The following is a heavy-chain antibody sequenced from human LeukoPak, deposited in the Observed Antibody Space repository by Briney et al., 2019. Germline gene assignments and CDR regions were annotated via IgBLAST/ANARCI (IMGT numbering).Heavy chain of an antibody. CDR1: GDSFSSNSAA. CDR3: ARDDYYDNSGSLDY. Sequence: SHTLSLTCAISGDSFSSNSAAWNWLRQSPSRGLEWLGRTYYRSKWYNDYALSVKGRISINTDTSKNQFSLQLNSVTPEDTAVYFCARDDYYDNSGSLDYWGQGTLVTVAS. CDR2: TYYRSKWYN. D-gene: IGHD3-22*01. V-gene: IGHV6-1*01. J-gene: IGHJ4*02.